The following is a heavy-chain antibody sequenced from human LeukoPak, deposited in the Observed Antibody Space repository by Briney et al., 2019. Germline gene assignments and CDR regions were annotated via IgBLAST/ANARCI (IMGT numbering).Heavy chain of an antibody. Sequence: PSETLSLTCAVYGGSFSGYYWSWIRQPPGKGLEWIGYIYYSGSTNYNPSLKSRVTISVDTSKNQFSLKLSSVTAADTAVYYCARDPNNWFDPWGQGTLVTVSS. CDR3: ARDPNNWFDP. CDR1: GGSFSGYY. J-gene: IGHJ5*02. CDR2: IYYSGST. V-gene: IGHV4-59*01.